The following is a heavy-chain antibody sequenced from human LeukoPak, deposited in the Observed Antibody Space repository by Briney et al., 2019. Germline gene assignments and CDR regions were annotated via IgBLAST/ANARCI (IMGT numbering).Heavy chain of an antibody. V-gene: IGHV3-30*18. CDR3: AKEGSSGYYYYFDY. CDR2: ISYDGSNK. J-gene: IGHJ4*02. CDR1: GFTFSSYG. D-gene: IGHD3-22*01. Sequence: PGGSLRLSCAASGFTFSSYGMHWVRQAPGKGLEWEAVISYDGSNKYYADSVKGRFTISRDNSKNTLYLQMNSLRAEDTAVYYCAKEGSSGYYYYFDYWGQGTLVTVSS.